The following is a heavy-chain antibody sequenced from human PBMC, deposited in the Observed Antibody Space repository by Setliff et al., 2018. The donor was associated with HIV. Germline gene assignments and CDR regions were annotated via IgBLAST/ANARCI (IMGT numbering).Heavy chain of an antibody. Sequence: PSETLSLTCTVSGGSISSGGYYWSWIRQHPGKGLEWIGYITYSGTTNYNPPLKSRGTISIDTTSKKFSLKLNSVTAADTAVYYGARLGIYGDYLDHWGQGTLVTVSS. CDR1: GGSISSGGYY. D-gene: IGHD4-17*01. CDR2: ITYSGTT. CDR3: ARLGIYGDYLDH. V-gene: IGHV4-61*08. J-gene: IGHJ4*02.